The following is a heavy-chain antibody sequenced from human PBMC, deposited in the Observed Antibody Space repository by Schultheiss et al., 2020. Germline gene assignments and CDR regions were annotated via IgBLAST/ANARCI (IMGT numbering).Heavy chain of an antibody. V-gene: IGHV3-23*01. D-gene: IGHD1-26*01. Sequence: GGSLRLSCAASGFTFSNYAMSWVRQAPGKGLEWVSSISGSGGSTYYADSVKGRFTISRDNSKNTLYLQMNRLRAEDTAVYYCAKDDWGRPSGSGPDYCWGQGTLVTVSS. CDR3: AKDDWGRPSGSGPDYC. J-gene: IGHJ4*02. CDR2: ISGSGGST. CDR1: GFTFSNYA.